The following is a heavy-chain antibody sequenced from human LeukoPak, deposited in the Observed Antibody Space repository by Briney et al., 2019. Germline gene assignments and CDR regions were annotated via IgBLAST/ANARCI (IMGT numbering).Heavy chain of an antibody. CDR1: GGSISSYY. CDR3: ARAHCSSTSCPYYFDY. J-gene: IGHJ4*02. V-gene: IGHV4-59*01. Sequence: SETLSLTCTVSGGSISSYYWSWIRQPPGKGLEWIGYIYYSGSTNYNPSLKSRVTISVDTSKNQFSLKLSSVTAADTAVYYCARAHCSSTSCPYYFDYRGQGTLVTVSS. D-gene: IGHD2-2*01. CDR2: IYYSGST.